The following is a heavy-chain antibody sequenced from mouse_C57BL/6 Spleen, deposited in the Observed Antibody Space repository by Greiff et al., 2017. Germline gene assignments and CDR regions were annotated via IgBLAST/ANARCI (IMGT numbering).Heavy chain of an antibody. CDR1: GYTFTDYE. J-gene: IGHJ2*01. CDR3: TNWDYFDY. Sequence: LVESGAELVRPGASVTLSCKASGYTFTDYEMHWVKQTPVHGLEWIGAIDPETGGTAYNQKFKGKAILTADKSSSTAYMELRSLTSEDSAVYYCTNWDYFDYWGQGTTLTVSS. V-gene: IGHV1-15*01. D-gene: IGHD4-1*02. CDR2: IDPETGGT.